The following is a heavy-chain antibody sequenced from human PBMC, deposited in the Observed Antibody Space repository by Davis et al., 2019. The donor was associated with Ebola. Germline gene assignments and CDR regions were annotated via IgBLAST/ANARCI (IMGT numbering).Heavy chain of an antibody. CDR2: ISYDGSNK. CDR3: AKADDCTNGVCRPRGYYYGMDV. D-gene: IGHD2-8*01. V-gene: IGHV3-30*18. CDR1: GFTFSSYG. Sequence: GESLKISCAASGFTFSSYGMHWVRQAPGKGLEWVAVISYDGSNKYYADSVKGRFTISRDNSKNTLYLQMNSLRAEDTAVYYCAKADDCTNGVCRPRGYYYGMDVWGQGTTVTVSS. J-gene: IGHJ6*02.